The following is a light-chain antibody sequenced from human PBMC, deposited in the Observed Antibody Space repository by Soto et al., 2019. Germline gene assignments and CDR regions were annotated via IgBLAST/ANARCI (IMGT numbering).Light chain of an antibody. V-gene: IGKV1-9*01. Sequence: GDTVPISCRASQGISSYLAWYQQKPGKAPNLLIYASSTLESGVPSRFSGSGSGTEFTLIISSLQPDDFTTYYCQQYNSLWTFGQGAKVDIK. J-gene: IGKJ1*01. CDR2: ASS. CDR3: QQYNSLWT. CDR1: QGISSY.